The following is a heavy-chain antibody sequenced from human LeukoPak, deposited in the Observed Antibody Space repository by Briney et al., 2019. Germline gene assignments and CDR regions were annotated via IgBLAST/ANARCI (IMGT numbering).Heavy chain of an antibody. Sequence: ASVKVSCKASGYAFTSCHIHWMRQAPGQGLGWMGIIIPSSGSTTYAQKFQGRVTMTRDTSTSTVYMELSSPTSDDTAVYFCARSDYNDYRGLGFWGQGTLVTVSS. J-gene: IGHJ4*02. D-gene: IGHD4-11*01. CDR1: GYAFTSCH. CDR3: ARSDYNDYRGLGF. V-gene: IGHV1-46*01. CDR2: IIPSSGST.